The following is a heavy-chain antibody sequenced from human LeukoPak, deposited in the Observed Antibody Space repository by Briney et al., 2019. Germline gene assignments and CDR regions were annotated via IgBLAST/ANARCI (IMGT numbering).Heavy chain of an antibody. V-gene: IGHV3-23*01. D-gene: IGHD3-3*01. CDR3: AKWAYYDFWSGHYKSHFDS. CDR1: GFTFNNYA. CDR2: IRDSGNGT. Sequence: PGGSLRLYCVVSGFTFNNYAMSWLRQAPGKGLECVSSIRDSGNGTDYADSVKGRFTVSRDNSKNTLYLHMNTLSAEDTAVYYCAKWAYYDFWSGHYKSHFDSWGQGTLVTVSP. J-gene: IGHJ4*02.